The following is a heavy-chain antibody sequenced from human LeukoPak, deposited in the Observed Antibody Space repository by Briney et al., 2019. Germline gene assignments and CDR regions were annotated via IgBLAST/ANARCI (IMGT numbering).Heavy chain of an antibody. CDR1: GGSISSSSYY. Sequence: SETLSLTCTVSGGSISSSSYYWGWIRQPPGKGLEWIGSIYYSGSTHYNPSLKSRVTISVDTSKNQFSLKLSSVTAADTAVYYCARVIPGYSSSWNRPPPRFDPWGQGTLVTVSS. D-gene: IGHD6-13*01. J-gene: IGHJ5*02. V-gene: IGHV4-39*07. CDR2: IYYSGST. CDR3: ARVIPGYSSSWNRPPPRFDP.